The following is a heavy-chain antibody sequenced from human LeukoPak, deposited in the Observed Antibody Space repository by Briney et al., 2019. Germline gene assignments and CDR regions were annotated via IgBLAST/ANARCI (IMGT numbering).Heavy chain of an antibody. CDR1: GGSISSYY. CDR2: IYYSGST. V-gene: IGHV4-59*01. CDR3: ARSGVSGYAAFDY. Sequence: PSETLSLTCTVSGGSISSYYWSWIRQPPGKGLEWIGYIYYSGSTNYNPSLKSRVTISVDTPKNQFSLKLSSVTAADTAVYYCARSGVSGYAAFDYWGQGTLVTVSS. D-gene: IGHD5-12*01. J-gene: IGHJ4*02.